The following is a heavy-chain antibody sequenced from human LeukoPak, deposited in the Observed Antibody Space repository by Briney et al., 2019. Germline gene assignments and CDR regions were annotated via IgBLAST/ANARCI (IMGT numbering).Heavy chain of an antibody. J-gene: IGHJ4*02. CDR1: GFTFSSYS. V-gene: IGHV3-48*01. Sequence: GGSLRLSCAASGFTFSSYSMNWVRQAPGKGLEWVSYISSSSSTIYYADSAKGRFTISRDNAKNSLYLQMNSLRAEDTAVYYCARPKLGYCSSTSCYAYSHFDYWGQGTLVTVSS. D-gene: IGHD2-2*01. CDR2: ISSSSSTI. CDR3: ARPKLGYCSSTSCYAYSHFDY.